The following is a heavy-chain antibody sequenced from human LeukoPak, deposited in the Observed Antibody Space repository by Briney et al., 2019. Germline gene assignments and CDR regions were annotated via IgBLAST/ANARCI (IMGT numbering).Heavy chain of an antibody. J-gene: IGHJ4*02. CDR2: IYHSGST. Sequence: PSETLSLTCAVSGGSISSGGYSWSWIRQPPGKGLEWIGYIYHSGSTYYNPSLKSRVTISVDRSKNQFSLKLSSVTAADTAVYYCARQMSDSSGYYSLFDYWGQGTLVTVSS. CDR1: GGSISSGGYS. D-gene: IGHD3-22*01. CDR3: ARQMSDSSGYYSLFDY. V-gene: IGHV4-30-2*01.